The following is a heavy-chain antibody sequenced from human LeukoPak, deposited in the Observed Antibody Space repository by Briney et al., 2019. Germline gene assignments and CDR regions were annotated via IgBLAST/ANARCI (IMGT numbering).Heavy chain of an antibody. CDR1: GFTFSSYA. V-gene: IGHV3-23*01. CDR2: ISGSGDST. CDR3: VGSHDFWSGSGY. Sequence: GGSLRLSCAASGFTFSSYAMSWVRQAPGKGLEWVSAISGSGDSTYYGDSVKGRFTISRDNSKNTLYLQMNSLRAEDTAVYYCVGSHDFWSGSGYWGQGTLVTVSS. J-gene: IGHJ4*02. D-gene: IGHD3-3*01.